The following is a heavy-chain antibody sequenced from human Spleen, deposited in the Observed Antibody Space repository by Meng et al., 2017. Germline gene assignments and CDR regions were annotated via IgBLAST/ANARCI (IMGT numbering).Heavy chain of an antibody. CDR3: ARDRRYDIFGVVDY. D-gene: IGHD3-9*01. CDR2: ISSSGSTI. Sequence: GESLKISCAASGFTFNDYYMYWIRQAPGKGLEWVSYISSSGSTIYYADSVKGRFTISRDNAKNSLYLQMNSLRAEDTAVYYRARDRRYDIFGVVDYWGQGTLVTVSS. CDR1: GFTFNDYY. V-gene: IGHV3-11*04. J-gene: IGHJ4*02.